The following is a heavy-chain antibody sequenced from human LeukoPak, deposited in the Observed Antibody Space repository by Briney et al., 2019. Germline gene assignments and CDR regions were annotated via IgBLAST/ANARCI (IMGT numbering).Heavy chain of an antibody. D-gene: IGHD4-17*01. Sequence: SETLSLTCTVSGGSISSYYWSWIRQPPGKGLEWIGYIFYSGSTNYNPSLKGRVTMSVDTSKNQFSLKLRSVTAADTAVYYCATTAFRIDYYAMDVWGQGTTVIVSS. CDR1: GGSISSYY. J-gene: IGHJ6*02. CDR2: IFYSGST. V-gene: IGHV4-59*08. CDR3: ATTAFRIDYYAMDV.